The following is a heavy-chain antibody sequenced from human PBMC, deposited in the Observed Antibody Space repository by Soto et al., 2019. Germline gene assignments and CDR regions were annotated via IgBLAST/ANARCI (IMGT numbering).Heavy chain of an antibody. J-gene: IGHJ6*02. Sequence: ETLSLTCAVYGGSFSGYYWSWIRQPPGKGLEWIGEINHSGSTNYNPSLKSRVTISVDTSKNQFSLKLGSVTAADTAVYYCARDLAARRYYYYGMDVWGQGTTVTVSS. CDR1: GGSFSGYY. CDR3: ARDLAARRYYYYGMDV. V-gene: IGHV4-34*01. D-gene: IGHD6-6*01. CDR2: INHSGST.